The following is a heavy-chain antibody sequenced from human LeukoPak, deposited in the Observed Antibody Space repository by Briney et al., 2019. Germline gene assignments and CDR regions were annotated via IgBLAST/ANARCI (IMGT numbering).Heavy chain of an antibody. Sequence: PSETLSLTCIVSGGSIRSYYWSWIRQPPGKGLEWIGEINHSGSTNYNPSLKSRVTISVDTSKNQFSLKLSSVTAADTAVYYCASVRANDILTGYYSSDVDYWGQGALVTVSS. V-gene: IGHV4-34*01. CDR3: ASVRANDILTGYYSSDVDY. CDR2: INHSGST. D-gene: IGHD3-9*01. CDR1: GGSIRSYY. J-gene: IGHJ4*02.